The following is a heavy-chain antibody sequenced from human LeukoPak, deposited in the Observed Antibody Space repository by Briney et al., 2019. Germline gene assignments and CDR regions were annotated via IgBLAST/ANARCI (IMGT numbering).Heavy chain of an antibody. CDR3: LRDLNWSLDQ. Sequence: GSLRLSCVASGFTFSNYSINWVRQAPGKGLVWVSRIKSDGITITYADSVKGRFTISRDNAKNTLYLQMNSLRAEDTAVYYCLRDLNWSLDQWGQGTLVTVSS. CDR2: IKSDGITI. CDR1: GFTFSNYS. J-gene: IGHJ4*02. V-gene: IGHV3-74*01. D-gene: IGHD1-20*01.